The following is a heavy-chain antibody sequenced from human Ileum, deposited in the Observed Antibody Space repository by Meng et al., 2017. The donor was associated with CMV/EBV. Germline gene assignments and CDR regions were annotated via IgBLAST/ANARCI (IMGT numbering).Heavy chain of an antibody. CDR1: GFTFSLYG. D-gene: IGHD3-10*01. CDR2: TSYNGSDE. V-gene: IGHV3-33*01. CDR3: ARDRGRPRVGYYYYGMDV. J-gene: IGHJ6*02. Sequence: GESLKISCATSGFTFSLYGMHWVRRTPDRGLEWVASTSYNGSDENYADSVKGRFTISRDNSKNTLYLQMNSLRAEDTAVYYCARDRGRPRVGYYYYGMDVWGQGTTVTVSS.